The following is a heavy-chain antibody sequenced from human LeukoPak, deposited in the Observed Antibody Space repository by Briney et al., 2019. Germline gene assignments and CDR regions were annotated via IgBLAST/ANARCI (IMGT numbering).Heavy chain of an antibody. D-gene: IGHD2-15*01. CDR2: IGDSGGST. Sequence: GGSLRLSCAASGFIFSSYAMSWVRQAPGKGLEWVSAIGDSGGSTFYADSVKGRFTISRDNSKNTLYLQMNSLRAEDTAVYYCAKGCGGSCYRFDYWGQGTLVTVSS. V-gene: IGHV3-23*01. CDR1: GFIFSSYA. J-gene: IGHJ4*02. CDR3: AKGCGGSCYRFDY.